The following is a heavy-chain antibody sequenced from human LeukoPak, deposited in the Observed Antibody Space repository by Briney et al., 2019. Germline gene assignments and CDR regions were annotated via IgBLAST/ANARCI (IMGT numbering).Heavy chain of an antibody. V-gene: IGHV3-48*01. CDR1: GFTFSTYS. Sequence: SGGSLRLSCAASGFTFSTYSMNWVRQAPGKGLEWVSYISSSSSTIYYADSVKGRFTISRDNAKNSLYLQMNSLRAEDTAVYYCARVSGSYYGGHYYYYYYGMDVWGQGTTVTVSS. CDR2: ISSSSSTI. CDR3: ARVSGSYYGGHYYYYYYGMDV. D-gene: IGHD1-26*01. J-gene: IGHJ6*02.